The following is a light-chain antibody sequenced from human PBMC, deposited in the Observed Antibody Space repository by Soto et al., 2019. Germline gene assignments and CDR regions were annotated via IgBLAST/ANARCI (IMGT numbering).Light chain of an antibody. V-gene: IGKV1-39*01. CDR2: AAS. J-gene: IGKJ5*01. Sequence: DIQMTQSASSLSASVGDRFTITCRSSQSISSYLNWYQQKPGKAPKLLIYAASSLQSGVPSRFSGNGSGTDFTLIISSLQPEDSATYYCQQAYSFPITFGQGTRLEIK. CDR3: QQAYSFPIT. CDR1: QSISSY.